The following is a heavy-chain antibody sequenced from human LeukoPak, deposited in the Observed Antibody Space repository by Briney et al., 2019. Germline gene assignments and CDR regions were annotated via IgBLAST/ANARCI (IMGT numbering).Heavy chain of an antibody. D-gene: IGHD6-13*01. CDR1: GGSISGYY. J-gene: IGHJ5*02. CDR3: ARHLRGYSSSHNWFDP. Sequence: SETLSLTCTVSGGSISGYYWSWIRQPPGKGLEWIGYIYYSGSTNYNPSLKSRVTISVDTSKNQFSLKLSSVTAADTAVYYCARHLRGYSSSHNWFDPWGQGTLVTVSS. CDR2: IYYSGST. V-gene: IGHV4-59*01.